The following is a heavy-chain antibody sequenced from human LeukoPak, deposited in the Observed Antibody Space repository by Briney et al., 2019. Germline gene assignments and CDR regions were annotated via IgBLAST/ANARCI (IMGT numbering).Heavy chain of an antibody. Sequence: ASMKVSCKASGYTFTGHYMHWVRQAPGQGLEWMGRINPNSGGTNYAQKFQGRVTMTRDTSITTAYMELSRLRSDDTAVYYCARNDYATDCFDYWGQGTLVTVSS. V-gene: IGHV1-2*06. CDR3: ARNDYATDCFDY. CDR1: GYTFTGHY. J-gene: IGHJ4*02. CDR2: INPNSGGT. D-gene: IGHD1-1*01.